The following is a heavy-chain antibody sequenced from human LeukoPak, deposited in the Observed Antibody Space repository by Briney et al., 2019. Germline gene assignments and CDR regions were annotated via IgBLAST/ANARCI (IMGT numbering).Heavy chain of an antibody. V-gene: IGHV3-64D*09. CDR1: GFSFSSYA. CDR2: ISSEGGKT. Sequence: GGGLVQPGGSLRLSCSTSGFSFSSYAMHWVRQAPGKGLEYVSSISSEGGKTYYPDSVKGRFTISRDNSKSTLYLQMSSLRSEDTAVYYCVKDRWVDYWGQGILVTVSS. J-gene: IGHJ4*02. D-gene: IGHD4-23*01. CDR3: VKDRWVDY.